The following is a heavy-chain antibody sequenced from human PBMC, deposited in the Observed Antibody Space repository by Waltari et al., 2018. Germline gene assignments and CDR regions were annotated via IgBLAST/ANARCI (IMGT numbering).Heavy chain of an antibody. J-gene: IGHJ4*02. V-gene: IGHV3-30*18. CDR3: VKYSGFDYFFDY. D-gene: IGHD5-12*01. CDR1: GFIFGNCN. CDR2: ISHDGSNK. Sequence: QFQLVESGGGVVQPGRSLRLSCAAYGFIFGNCNRHWVRQTPGQGLQWVAAISHDGSNKDYADSVKSRFTVSRDNSNNTLYLQINSLRADDTGIYFCVKYSGFDYFFDYWGQGTLVTVSS.